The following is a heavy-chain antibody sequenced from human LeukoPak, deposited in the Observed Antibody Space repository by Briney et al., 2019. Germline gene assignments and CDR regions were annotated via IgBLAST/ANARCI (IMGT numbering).Heavy chain of an antibody. D-gene: IGHD3-16*01. CDR2: IKQDGSEE. CDR3: ARWGGNGYYFDY. CDR1: GFTFSGFW. Sequence: GGSLRLSCAASGFTFSGFWMSWVRQAPGKGLEWVANIKQDGSEEYYVDSVRGRFTISRDNAKNSLYLQMNSLGAEDTAVYYCARWGGNGYYFDYRGQGTLVTVSS. V-gene: IGHV3-7*01. J-gene: IGHJ4*02.